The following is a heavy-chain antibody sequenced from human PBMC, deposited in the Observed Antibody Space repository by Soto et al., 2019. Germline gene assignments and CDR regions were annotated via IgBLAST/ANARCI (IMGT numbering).Heavy chain of an antibody. V-gene: IGHV4-39*01. CDR3: ARVKDFGDLFDP. CDR2: IYHTGRT. J-gene: IGHJ5*02. Sequence: SETLSLTCTVSGDSISRNSYYWGWVRQPPGKGLEWIGSIYHTGRTNHNPSLRSRVTISVDTSENQFSLRLTSVTAVDTAVYYCARVKDFGDLFDPWGQGTLVTVSS. CDR1: GDSISRNSYY. D-gene: IGHD4-17*01.